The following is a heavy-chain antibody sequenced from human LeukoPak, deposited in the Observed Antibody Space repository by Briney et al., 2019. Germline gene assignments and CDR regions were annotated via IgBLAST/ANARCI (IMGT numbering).Heavy chain of an antibody. CDR3: AGHHPRNTVDF. J-gene: IGHJ4*02. CDR2: ISDIGSI. V-gene: IGHV4-59*08. Sequence: SETLSLTCTVSGGSISSYYWSWIRQPPGKGLEWIAYISDIGSINYNPSLKSRVTVSLDTSKNQLSLKLRSVTAADTAVYYCAGHHPRNTVDFWGQGTLVTVSS. D-gene: IGHD2/OR15-2a*01. CDR1: GGSISSYY.